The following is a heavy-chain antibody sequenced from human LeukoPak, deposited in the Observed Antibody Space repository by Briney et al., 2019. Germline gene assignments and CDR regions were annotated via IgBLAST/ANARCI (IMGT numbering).Heavy chain of an antibody. CDR1: GGSFSGYY. D-gene: IGHD2-2*01. J-gene: IGHJ5*02. Sequence: KPSETLSLTCAVYGGSFSGYYWSWIRQSPGKGLEWIGEINHSGSTNYNPSLKSRVTISVDTSKNQFSLKLSSVTAADTAVYYCARRRYCSSTSCLYGGWFDPWGQGTLVTVSS. CDR2: INHSGST. V-gene: IGHV4-34*01. CDR3: ARRRYCSSTSCLYGGWFDP.